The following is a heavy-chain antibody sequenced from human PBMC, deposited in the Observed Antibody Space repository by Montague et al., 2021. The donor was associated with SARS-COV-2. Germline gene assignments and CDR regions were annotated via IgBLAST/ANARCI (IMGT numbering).Heavy chain of an antibody. D-gene: IGHD1-14*01. V-gene: IGHV3-23*03. J-gene: IGHJ4*02. Sequence: YLRLSCAASGFTFSSHGMSWFRQAPGKGLEWVSVIFSGGTSTYYSDSVKGRFTISRDNSKNTLYLQMNTLRAEDTAVYYCAEDFGNWGQGTLVTVSS. CDR3: AEDFGN. CDR2: IFSGGTST. CDR1: GFTFSSHG.